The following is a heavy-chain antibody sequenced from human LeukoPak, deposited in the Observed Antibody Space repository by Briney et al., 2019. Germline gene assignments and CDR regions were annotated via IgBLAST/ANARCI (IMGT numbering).Heavy chain of an antibody. D-gene: IGHD5-18*01. CDR2: ISGSGGST. CDR3: ATGGLWLPTRSD. CDR1: GFIFSSSA. V-gene: IGHV3-23*01. J-gene: IGHJ4*02. Sequence: PGGSLRLSCAVSGFIFSSSAMSWVRQAPGKGLEWVSCISGSGGSTYHADSVKGRFAISRDNSKNTLYMQMNSLRAGDTAVYYCATGGLWLPTRSDWGQGTLVTVSS.